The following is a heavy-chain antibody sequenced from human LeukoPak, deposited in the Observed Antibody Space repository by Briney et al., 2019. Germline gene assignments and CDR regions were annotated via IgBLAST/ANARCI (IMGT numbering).Heavy chain of an antibody. D-gene: IGHD1-26*01. J-gene: IGHJ4*02. V-gene: IGHV3-21*01. Sequence: GGSLRLSCAASGFSFSSYSMNWVRQAPGKGLEWVSSISSSSSYIYYADSVKGRFTISRDNAKNSLYLQMNSLRAEDTAVYYCARDRVGATNAGHFDYWGQGTLVTVSS. CDR1: GFSFSSYS. CDR2: ISSSSSYI. CDR3: ARDRVGATNAGHFDY.